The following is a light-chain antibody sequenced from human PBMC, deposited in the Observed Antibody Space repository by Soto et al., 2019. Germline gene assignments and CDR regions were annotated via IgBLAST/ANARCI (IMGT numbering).Light chain of an antibody. CDR3: MIGHDRSYV. V-gene: IGLV5-45*01. CDR1: SGIDVGTYR. J-gene: IGLJ1*01. CDR2: YRSDSDN. Sequence: QSVLTQPASLSASPGPSATLTCTLRSGIDVGTYRIYWYQPKPGSPPQYLLNYRSDSDNEEGSGVPSRFSGSKDASATAGIFLVSRLQTEDEAAYYCMIGHDRSYVFGPGTKLPVL.